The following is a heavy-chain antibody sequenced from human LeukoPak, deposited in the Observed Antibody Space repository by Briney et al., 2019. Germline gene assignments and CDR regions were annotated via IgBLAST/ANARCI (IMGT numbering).Heavy chain of an antibody. CDR1: GFTFSIYG. CDR2: IRPDGSNK. CDR3: AKDKGYAFDY. J-gene: IGHJ4*02. Sequence: GGSLRLPCAASGFTFSIYGMHWVRQAPGKGLEWVAFIRPDGSNKYYADSVKGRFTISRDNSKNTLYLQMDSLRAEDTAVYYCAKDKGYAFDYWGQGTLVTVSS. D-gene: IGHD1-1*01. V-gene: IGHV3-30*02.